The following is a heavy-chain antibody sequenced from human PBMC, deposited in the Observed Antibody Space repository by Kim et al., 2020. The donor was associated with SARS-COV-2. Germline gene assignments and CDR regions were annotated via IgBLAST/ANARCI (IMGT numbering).Heavy chain of an antibody. CDR2: IYSVGST. J-gene: IGHJ4*02. Sequence: GGSLRLSCAASGFTVSSNYMSWVRQAPGKGLEWVSFIYSVGSTYYADSVKDRFTISRDNFKNTVYLQMNSLRVEDTAVYYCGGSGSYFAPDYWGQGTLVT. V-gene: IGHV3-66*01. D-gene: IGHD3-10*01. CDR1: GFTVSSNY. CDR3: GGSGSYFAPDY.